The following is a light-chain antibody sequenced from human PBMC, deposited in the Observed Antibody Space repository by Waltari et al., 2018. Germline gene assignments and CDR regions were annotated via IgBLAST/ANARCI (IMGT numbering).Light chain of an antibody. CDR1: SSNIGSNT. CDR3: AAWDDSLNVL. V-gene: IGLV1-44*01. CDR2: SNN. Sequence: QSVLTQPRSASGTPGQRVTISCSGRSSNIGSNTVNWYQQHPGTAPKLLIYSNNQRPSGVPDRFSGSKSGTSASLAISGLQSEDEADYYCAAWDDSLNVLFGGGTKLTVL. J-gene: IGLJ2*01.